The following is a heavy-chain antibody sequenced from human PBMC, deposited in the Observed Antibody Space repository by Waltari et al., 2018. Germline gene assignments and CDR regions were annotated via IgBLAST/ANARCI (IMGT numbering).Heavy chain of an antibody. CDR2: IIPMFGIP. V-gene: IGHV1-69*12. J-gene: IGHJ6*03. D-gene: IGHD7-27*01. CDR1: GGSFGGYG. CDR3: ARHELGISQYYYNMYV. Sequence: VQLVQSGGEVKTPGSSVKVSCKASGGSFGGYGISWVRQAPGQGLEWMGVIIPMFGIPYFSQIFQDGLTITADESTNTAYMELSSLTSEDTAIYYCARHELGISQYYYNMYVWGQGTTVTITS.